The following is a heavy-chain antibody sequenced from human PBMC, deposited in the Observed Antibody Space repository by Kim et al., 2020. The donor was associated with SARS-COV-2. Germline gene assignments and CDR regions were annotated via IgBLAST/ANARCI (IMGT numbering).Heavy chain of an antibody. D-gene: IGHD3-10*01. CDR3: AREGDRRIHMVPGLSGPDYYYYGMDV. CDR1: GFPFISYG. J-gene: IGHJ6*02. Sequence: ASVKVSCKASGFPFISYGISWVRQAPGQGLEWMGWISLYNGNTNYAQRFQGRVTMTRDTSTSTAYMELRSLRSDDTAVYYCAREGDRRIHMVPGLSGPDYYYYGMDVWGQGTTVTVSS. CDR2: ISLYNGNT. V-gene: IGHV1-18*01.